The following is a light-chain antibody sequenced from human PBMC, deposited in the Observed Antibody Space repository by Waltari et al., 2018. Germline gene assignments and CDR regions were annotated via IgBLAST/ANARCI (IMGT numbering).Light chain of an antibody. CDR2: GAS. Sequence: EIVMTQSPATLSVSPGERATLSCRASQSVGTHLAWYQQRPGQAPRLLIYGASTRATGIPARFSGSGSGIDFILTISSLQSEDFAVYHCQQGNSWPWTFGQGTKVEIK. CDR3: QQGNSWPWT. CDR1: QSVGTH. J-gene: IGKJ1*01. V-gene: IGKV3-15*01.